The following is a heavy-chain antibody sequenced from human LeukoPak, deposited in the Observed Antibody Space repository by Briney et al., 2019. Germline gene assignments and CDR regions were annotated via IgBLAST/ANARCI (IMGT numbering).Heavy chain of an antibody. J-gene: IGHJ4*02. V-gene: IGHV3-30*04. D-gene: IGHD4-23*01. CDR3: ASYYGGNWGVPSFDY. Sequence: GRSLRLSCAASGFTFSSYAMHWVRQAPGKGLEWVAVISYDGSNKYYADSVKGRFTISRDNSKNTLYLQMNSLRAEDTAVYYCASYYGGNWGVPSFDYWGQGTLVTVSS. CDR1: GFTFSSYA. CDR2: ISYDGSNK.